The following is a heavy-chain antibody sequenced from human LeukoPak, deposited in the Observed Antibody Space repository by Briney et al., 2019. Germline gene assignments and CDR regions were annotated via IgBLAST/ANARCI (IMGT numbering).Heavy chain of an antibody. Sequence: PSGTLSLTCAVSGGSISSSNWWSWVRQPPGKGLEWIGEIYHSGSTNYNPSLKSRVTISVDKSKNQFSLKLSSVTAADTAVYYCARLGVEYGSGSYSYYFDCWGQGTLVTVSS. J-gene: IGHJ4*02. D-gene: IGHD3-10*01. CDR1: GGSISSSNW. CDR3: ARLGVEYGSGSYSYYFDC. V-gene: IGHV4-4*02. CDR2: IYHSGST.